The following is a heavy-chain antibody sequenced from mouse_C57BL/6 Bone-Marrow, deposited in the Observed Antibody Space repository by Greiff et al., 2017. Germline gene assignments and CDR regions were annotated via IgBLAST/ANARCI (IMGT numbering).Heavy chain of an antibody. CDR1: GFTFSSYA. D-gene: IGHD3-2*02. J-gene: IGHJ2*01. CDR2: ISSGGDYI. CDR3: TRDHPLDSSGPYYFDY. V-gene: IGHV5-9-1*02. Sequence: EVQGVESGAGLVKPGGSLKLSCAASGFTFSSYAMSWVRQTPEKRLEWVAYISSGGDYIYYADTVKGRFTISRDNARNTLYLQMSSLKSEDTAMYYCTRDHPLDSSGPYYFDYWGQGTTLTVSS.